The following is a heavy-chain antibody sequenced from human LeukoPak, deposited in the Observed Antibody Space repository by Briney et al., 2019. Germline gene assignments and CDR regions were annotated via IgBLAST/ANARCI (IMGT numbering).Heavy chain of an antibody. CDR1: GYTFTSYD. V-gene: IGHV1-8*01. Sequence: GASVKVSCKASGYTFTSYDINWVRQATGQGLEWMGWMNPNSGNTGYAQKFQGRVTMTRNTSISTAYMELSRLRSDDTAVYYCARDNLGSTSSYDYWGQGTLVTVSS. CDR3: ARDNLGSTSSYDY. CDR2: MNPNSGNT. J-gene: IGHJ4*02. D-gene: IGHD2-2*01.